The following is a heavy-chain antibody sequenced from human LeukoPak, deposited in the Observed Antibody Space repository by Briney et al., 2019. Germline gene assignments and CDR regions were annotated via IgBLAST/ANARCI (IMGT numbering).Heavy chain of an antibody. V-gene: IGHV1-24*01. Sequence: ASVKVSCKVSGYTLTELSMHWVRQAPGKGLEWMGGFDPEDGETIYAQKFQGRVTMTEDTSTDTAYMELSSLRPEDTAVYYCATDLVMVRGVNLFDYWGQGTLVTVSS. J-gene: IGHJ4*02. D-gene: IGHD3-10*01. CDR2: FDPEDGET. CDR3: ATDLVMVRGVNLFDY. CDR1: GYTLTELS.